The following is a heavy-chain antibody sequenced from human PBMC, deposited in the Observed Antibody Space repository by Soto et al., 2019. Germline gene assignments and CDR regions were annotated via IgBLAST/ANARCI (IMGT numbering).Heavy chain of an antibody. CDR2: INAAIGNT. CDR1: GYTFTNYA. J-gene: IGHJ4*02. D-gene: IGHD3-10*01. Sequence: QVQLVQSGAEVKKPGASVKVSCKASGYTFTNYAMHWVRQAPGQRLEWMGWINAAIGNTKYSQKSQGCVTITRDTSANTAYMELSSLRSEDTAVYYSARRNVYGSGSYSFDYWGQGTLVTVSS. CDR3: ARRNVYGSGSYSFDY. V-gene: IGHV1-3*01.